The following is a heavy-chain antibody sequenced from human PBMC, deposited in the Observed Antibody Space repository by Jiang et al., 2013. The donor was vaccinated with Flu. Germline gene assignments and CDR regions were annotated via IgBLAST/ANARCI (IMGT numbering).Heavy chain of an antibody. D-gene: IGHD3-10*01. Sequence: GLVKPSQTLSLTCAVSGGSISSGDYFWSWIRQPAGKGLEWIGRIYFSGITNYNPSLKSRVTLSVDTSKNQFSLKLSSVTAADTAVYYCATRLRRGGVWFGKPYDGFDIWGQGTMVTVSS. CDR2: IYFSGIT. J-gene: IGHJ3*02. V-gene: IGHV4-61*02. CDR3: ATRLRRGGVWFGKPYDGFDI. CDR1: GGSISSGDYF.